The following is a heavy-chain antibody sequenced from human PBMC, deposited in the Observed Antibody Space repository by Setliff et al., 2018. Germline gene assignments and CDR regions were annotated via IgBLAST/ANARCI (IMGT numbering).Heavy chain of an antibody. CDR2: IYAGDSDT. D-gene: IGHD3-10*01. CDR3: ARQKSTGSGNNWFDP. Sequence: ESLKISCKGSGFSFTDFWIGWVRQMPGKGLEWMGLIYAGDSDTRYNPSFQGRVTMSADKSINTAYLQWSSPKASDTAIYYCARQKSTGSGNNWFDPWGQGTLVTVSS. V-gene: IGHV5-51*01. J-gene: IGHJ5*02. CDR1: GFSFTDFW.